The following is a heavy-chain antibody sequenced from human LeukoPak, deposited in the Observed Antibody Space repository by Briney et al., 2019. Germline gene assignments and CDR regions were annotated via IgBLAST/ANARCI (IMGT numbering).Heavy chain of an antibody. CDR3: AKDMEYSGGDYFDY. J-gene: IGHJ4*02. V-gene: IGHV3-9*01. Sequence: PGGSLRLSCAASGFTFDDYAMHWVRQAPGKGLEWVSGISWNSGSIGYADSVKGRFTISRDNAKNSLYLQMNSLRAEDTALYYCAKDMEYSGGDYFDYWGQGTLVTVSS. CDR1: GFTFDDYA. CDR2: ISWNSGSI. D-gene: IGHD1-26*01.